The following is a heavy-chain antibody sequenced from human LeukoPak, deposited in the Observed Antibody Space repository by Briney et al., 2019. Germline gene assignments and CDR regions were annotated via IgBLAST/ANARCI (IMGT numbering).Heavy chain of an antibody. Sequence: GGSLRLSCAASGFTFSSYAMSWVRQAPGKGLEWVSTIIGSGNSAYYADSVKGRFAISRDNSKNTLFLQINSLRAEHTAVYYCAKLGSYYYDASGCPRNWGQGTLVTVSS. CDR3: AKLGSYYYDASGCPRN. D-gene: IGHD3-22*01. J-gene: IGHJ4*02. CDR2: IIGSGNSA. V-gene: IGHV3-23*01. CDR1: GFTFSSYA.